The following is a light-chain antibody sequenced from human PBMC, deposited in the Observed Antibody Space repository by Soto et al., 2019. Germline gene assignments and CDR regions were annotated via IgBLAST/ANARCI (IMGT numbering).Light chain of an antibody. Sequence: QSALTQPRSVSGSPGQSVTFSCTGTSSDVGAYIYVSWYQQHPGKAPKLIIYDVIKRPSGVPDRFSGSKSGNTASLTISGLQAEEEADYYCCSYAGSYTHVFGTGTKVTVL. CDR3: CSYAGSYTHV. CDR1: SSDVGAYIY. CDR2: DVI. J-gene: IGLJ1*01. V-gene: IGLV2-11*01.